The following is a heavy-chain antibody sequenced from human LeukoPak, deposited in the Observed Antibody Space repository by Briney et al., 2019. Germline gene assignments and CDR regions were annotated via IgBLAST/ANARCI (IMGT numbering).Heavy chain of an antibody. CDR3: ARRTDHVDDAFDV. J-gene: IGHJ3*01. CDR1: GGPFSNYA. Sequence: SVKISCKSSGGPFSNYAINWVRQAPGQGFEWMGRIIPSLDYANYAQIRVKITADKSTATAYMELSDLRYEDTAVYYCARRTDHVDDAFDVWGQGTMVTVSS. V-gene: IGHV1-69*04. D-gene: IGHD3/OR15-3a*01. CDR2: IIPSLDYA.